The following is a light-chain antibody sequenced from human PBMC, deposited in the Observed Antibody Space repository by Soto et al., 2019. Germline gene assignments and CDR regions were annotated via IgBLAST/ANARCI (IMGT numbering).Light chain of an antibody. J-gene: IGKJ5*01. CDR2: LGS. CDR3: MQALQTPPT. CDR1: QSLLHSNGYNC. Sequence: DLVMTQSPLSLPVTPGEPASISCRSSQSLLHSNGYNCLDWFLQKPGQSPQLLIYLGSNRASGVPDRFSGSGSGTDFTLKISRVEAEDVGVYYCMQALQTPPTFGQGTRLEIK. V-gene: IGKV2-28*01.